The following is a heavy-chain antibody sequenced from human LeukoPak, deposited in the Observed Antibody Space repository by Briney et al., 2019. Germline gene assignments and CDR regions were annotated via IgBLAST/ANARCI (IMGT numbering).Heavy chain of an antibody. CDR1: GGTFSSYA. J-gene: IGHJ6*02. CDR2: IIPTFGTA. CDR3: ASPANRVYGSYYGMDV. D-gene: IGHD1-14*01. Sequence: SVKVSCKASGGTFSSYAISWVRQAPGQGLEWMGGIIPTFGTANYAQEFQGRVTITADESTSTAYMELSSLRSEDTAVYYCASPANRVYGSYYGMDVWGQGTTVTVSS. V-gene: IGHV1-69*13.